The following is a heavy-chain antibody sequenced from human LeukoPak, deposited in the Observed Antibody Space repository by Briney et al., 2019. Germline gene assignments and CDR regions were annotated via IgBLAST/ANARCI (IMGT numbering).Heavy chain of an antibody. CDR3: AKSWGYTRPYYNYMDV. J-gene: IGHJ6*03. V-gene: IGHV3-23*01. CDR1: GFTFSNYA. D-gene: IGHD3-16*02. CDR2: IGYRGGSI. Sequence: GGSLRLSCAASGFTFSNYAMSWVRQAPGKGLEWVSIIGYRGGSIYYAHSVQGRFTISRDNSKNTLSLQMHGLRPEDTAVYYCAKSWGYTRPYYNYMDVWGKGTTVTVSS.